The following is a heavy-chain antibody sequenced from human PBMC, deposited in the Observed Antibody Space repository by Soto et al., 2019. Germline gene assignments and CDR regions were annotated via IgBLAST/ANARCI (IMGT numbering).Heavy chain of an antibody. CDR3: ARHDWARFCGMDV. D-gene: IGHD2-21*01. Sequence: LSLTCSVSGGSIITSYYWGWIRQPPGKGLEWIGSIYYGGSTYYNSSLKSRVTIFVDTSKSQFSLMLGSVTAADTAVYYCARHDWARFCGMDVWGQGTTVTVSS. J-gene: IGHJ6*02. V-gene: IGHV4-39*01. CDR2: IYYGGST. CDR1: GGSIITSYY.